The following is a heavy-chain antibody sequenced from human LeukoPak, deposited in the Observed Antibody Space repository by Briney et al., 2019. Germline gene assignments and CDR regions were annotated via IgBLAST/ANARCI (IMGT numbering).Heavy chain of an antibody. J-gene: IGHJ6*02. Sequence: GGSLRLSCAASGFTFSGYSMNWARQAPGKGLEWVASINHNGNVNYYVDSVKGRFTISRDNAKNSLYLQMSNLRAEDTAVYFCARGGGLDVWGQGATVTVSS. CDR3: ARGGGLDV. V-gene: IGHV3-7*03. D-gene: IGHD3-16*01. CDR1: GFTFSGYS. CDR2: INHNGNVN.